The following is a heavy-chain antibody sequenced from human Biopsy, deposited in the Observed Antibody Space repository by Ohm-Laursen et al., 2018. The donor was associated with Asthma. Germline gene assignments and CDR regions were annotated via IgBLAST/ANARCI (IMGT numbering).Heavy chain of an antibody. V-gene: IGHV4-31*03. Sequence: TLSLTCTVSGDSISSPAYYWSWVRQHPGKGLEWIGYISYSGTTFYHPSLMSRLIISLDTSKNQLSLKLSSVTAADTAVYYCARVRGDGSGGSIDNYFGMDVWGQGTTVTVSS. CDR2: ISYSGTT. CDR3: ARVRGDGSGGSIDNYFGMDV. J-gene: IGHJ6*02. CDR1: GDSISSPAYY. D-gene: IGHD3-10*01.